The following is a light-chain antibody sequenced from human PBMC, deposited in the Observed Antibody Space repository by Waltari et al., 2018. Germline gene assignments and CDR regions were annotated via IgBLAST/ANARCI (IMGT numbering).Light chain of an antibody. CDR1: HTIDND. Sequence: VLTQSPATLSGSLGARATLSCSASHTIDNDLAWYHLKPGQAPRLLIYDASTTATGIPVRFSGSRSGTEFDFSISGLQSEDFAIYYCQQYNPLQWTFGPGTRV. CDR3: QQYNPLQWT. CDR2: DAS. V-gene: IGKV3D-15*01. J-gene: IGKJ1*01.